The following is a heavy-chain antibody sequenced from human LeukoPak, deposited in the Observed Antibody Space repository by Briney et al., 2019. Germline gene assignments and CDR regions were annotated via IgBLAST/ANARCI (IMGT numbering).Heavy chain of an antibody. V-gene: IGHV1-3*02. D-gene: IGHD2-15*01. J-gene: IGHJ6*03. CDR3: ARGRGTSGSNRDFYYYYYMDV. CDR2: RNGGNGNT. Sequence: GASVKVSCKASGYIFTNYAIHWLGQAPGQRQEWRGWRNGGNGNTKYSQKFQGRITLIRDTSAATAYMELSSLTHDDLAVYYCARGRGTSGSNRDFYYYYYMDVWGKGTTVTVSS. CDR1: GYIFTNYA.